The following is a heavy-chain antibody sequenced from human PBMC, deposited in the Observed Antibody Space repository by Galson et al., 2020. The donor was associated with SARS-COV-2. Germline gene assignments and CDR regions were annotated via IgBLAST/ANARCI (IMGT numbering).Heavy chain of an antibody. CDR3: ARGYGPFDC. J-gene: IGHJ4*02. V-gene: IGHV1-8*01. D-gene: IGHD4-17*01. CDR1: GYTFTTYD. CDR2: MNPNSGNT. Sequence: ASVKVSCKASGYTFTTYDVNWVRRATGQGLEWMGSMNPNSGNTRFAQKFLGRVTMTKNTSMTTAYMELSSLTSEDTAVYYCARGYGPFDCWGQGTLVTVSS.